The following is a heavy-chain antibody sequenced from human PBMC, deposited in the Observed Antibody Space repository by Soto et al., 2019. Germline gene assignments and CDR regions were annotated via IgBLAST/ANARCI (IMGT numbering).Heavy chain of an antibody. D-gene: IGHD6-13*01. J-gene: IGHJ5*02. Sequence: QVQLVQSGAEVKKPGSSVKVSCKASGGTFSSYAISWVRQAPGQGLEWMGGIIPIFGTANYAQKFQGRGTVTADESTSTAYMELSSLRSEDTAVYYCARCPFPQLGRGGWFDPWGQGTLVTVSS. CDR1: GGTFSSYA. CDR3: ARCPFPQLGRGGWFDP. V-gene: IGHV1-69*01. CDR2: IIPIFGTA.